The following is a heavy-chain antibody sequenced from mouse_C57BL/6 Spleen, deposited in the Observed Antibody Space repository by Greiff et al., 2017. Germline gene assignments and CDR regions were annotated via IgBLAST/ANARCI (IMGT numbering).Heavy chain of an antibody. V-gene: IGHV1-55*01. J-gene: IGHJ1*03. CDR2: IYPGSGST. CDR1: GYTFTSYW. CDR3: ANYGSSYADWYFDV. D-gene: IGHD1-1*01. Sequence: QVQLQQPGAELVKPGASVKMSCKASGYTFTSYWITWVKQRPGQGLEWIGDIYPGSGSTNYNEKFKSKATLTVDTSSSTAYMQLSSLTSEDSAVYYCANYGSSYADWYFDVWGTGTTVTVAS.